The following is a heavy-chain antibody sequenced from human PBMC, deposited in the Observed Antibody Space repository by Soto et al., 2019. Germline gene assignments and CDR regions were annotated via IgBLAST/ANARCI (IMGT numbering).Heavy chain of an antibody. V-gene: IGHV6-1*01. J-gene: IGHJ5*02. Sequence: SQTLSLTCAISGDSVSSNSAAWNWIRQSPSRGLEWLGRTYYRSKWYNDYAVSVKSRITINPDTSKNQFSLQLNSVTPEDTAVYYCAREEEIAVAGNNWFDPWGQGTLVTVPQ. CDR3: AREEEIAVAGNNWFDP. D-gene: IGHD6-19*01. CDR2: TYYRSKWYN. CDR1: GDSVSSNSAA.